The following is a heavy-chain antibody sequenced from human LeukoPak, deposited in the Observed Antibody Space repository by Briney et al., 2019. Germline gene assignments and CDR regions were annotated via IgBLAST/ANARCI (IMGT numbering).Heavy chain of an antibody. CDR1: GGSFSSTTYY. CDR3: ARGMTVAGYRFDP. J-gene: IGHJ5*02. CDR2: IYHSGST. V-gene: IGHV4-39*07. D-gene: IGHD6-19*01. Sequence: PSETLSLTCTVSGGSFSSTTYYWAWIRQPPGKGLEWIGSIYHSGSTYYNPSLKSRVTISVDTSKNQFSLKLSSVTAADTAVYYCARGMTVAGYRFDPWGQGTLVTVSS.